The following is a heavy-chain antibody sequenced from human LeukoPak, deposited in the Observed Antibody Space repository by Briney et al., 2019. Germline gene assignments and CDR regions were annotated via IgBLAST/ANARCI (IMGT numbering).Heavy chain of an antibody. CDR3: AREVGYCSSTSCLWGHYYYYYYMDV. V-gene: IGHV4-39*02. J-gene: IGHJ6*03. CDR1: GASISNTIYY. D-gene: IGHD2-2*01. Sequence: SETLSLTCTVSGASISNTIYYWGWIRQPPGKGLEWIGSIYYSGGTDYNPSLKSRVTISVDTSKNQFSLKLSSVTAADTAVYYCAREVGYCSSTSCLWGHYYYYYYMDVWGKGTTVTVSS. CDR2: IYYSGGT.